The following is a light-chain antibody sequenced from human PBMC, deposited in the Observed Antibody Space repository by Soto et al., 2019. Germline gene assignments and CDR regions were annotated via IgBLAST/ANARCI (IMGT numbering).Light chain of an antibody. CDR2: EVS. CDR3: SSYTSNTTWV. Sequence: QSVLTQPASVSGSPGQSITISCTGTSSDVGGYNYVSWYQQYPGKAPKVMIYEVSNRPSGVSNRFSGSKSGNTASLTVSGLQAEDDSDYYCSSYTSNTTWVFGGGTQLTVL. V-gene: IGLV2-14*01. CDR1: SSDVGGYNY. J-gene: IGLJ3*02.